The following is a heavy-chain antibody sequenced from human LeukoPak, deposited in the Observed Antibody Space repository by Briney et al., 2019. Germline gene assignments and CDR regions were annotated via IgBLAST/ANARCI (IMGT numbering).Heavy chain of an antibody. V-gene: IGHV4-39*07. CDR3: ARISKTMTTVVLRYYFDY. Sequence: SETLSLTCTVSGGSISSSSYYWGWIRQPPGKGLEWIGSIYYSGSTYYNPSLKSRVTISVGTSKNQFSLKLSSVTAADTAVYYCARISKTMTTVVLRYYFDYWGQGTLVTVSS. CDR1: GGSISSSSYY. J-gene: IGHJ4*02. CDR2: IYYSGST. D-gene: IGHD4-23*01.